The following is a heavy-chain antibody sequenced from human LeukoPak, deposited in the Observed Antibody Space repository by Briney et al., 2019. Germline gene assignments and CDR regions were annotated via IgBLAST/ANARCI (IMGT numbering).Heavy chain of an antibody. CDR3: ARDLRGFDY. V-gene: IGHV4-59*01. CDR2: IYYSGST. J-gene: IGHJ4*02. D-gene: IGHD4-17*01. CDR1: GGSISSYY. Sequence: NPSETLSLTCTVSGGSISSYYWSWIRQPPGKGLEWIGYIYYSGSTNYNPSLKSRVTISVDTSKNQFSLKLSSVTAADTAVYYCARDLRGFDYWGRGTLVTVSS.